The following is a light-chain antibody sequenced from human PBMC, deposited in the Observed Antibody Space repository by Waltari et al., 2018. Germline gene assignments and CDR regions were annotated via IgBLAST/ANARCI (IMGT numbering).Light chain of an antibody. CDR1: QIGFKY. CDR2: RDT. Sequence: SYALTQPLPVPVALGQTARITCGGDQIGFKYVHWYQRKPGLAPVLVIYRDTSRPSGIPERFSGSNSGNTATLTIGRAQAGDEADYFCQVWDYSYVIFGGGTKLTVL. V-gene: IGLV3-9*01. CDR3: QVWDYSYVI. J-gene: IGLJ2*01.